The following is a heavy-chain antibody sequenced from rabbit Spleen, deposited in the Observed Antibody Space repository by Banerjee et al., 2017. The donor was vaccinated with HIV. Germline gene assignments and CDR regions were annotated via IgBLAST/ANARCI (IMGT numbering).Heavy chain of an antibody. CDR3: ARDLTDAIGWNFGW. D-gene: IGHD4-1*01. J-gene: IGHJ4*01. CDR2: IAGSSSGFT. CDR1: GFSFSSSDY. Sequence: QSLEESGGDLVKPEGSLALTCKASGFSFSSSDYICWVRQAPGKGLEWISCIAGSSSGFTYSATWAKGRFTISKTSSTTVTLQMTSLTVADTATYFCARDLTDAIGWNFGWWGQGTLVTVS. V-gene: IGHV1S40*01.